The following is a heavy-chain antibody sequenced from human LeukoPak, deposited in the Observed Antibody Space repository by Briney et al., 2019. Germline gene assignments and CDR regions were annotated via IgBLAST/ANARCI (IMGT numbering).Heavy chain of an antibody. CDR3: ARGRISSWYYYYMDV. CDR2: INHSGST. V-gene: IGHV4-34*01. Sequence: PSETLSLTCAVYGGSFRGYYWGWIRQPPGEGLEWIGEINHSGSTNYNPSLKSRVTISVDTSKNQFSLKLSSVTAADTAVYYCARGRISSWYYYYMDVWGKGTTVTVSS. CDR1: GGSFRGYY. J-gene: IGHJ6*03. D-gene: IGHD6-13*01.